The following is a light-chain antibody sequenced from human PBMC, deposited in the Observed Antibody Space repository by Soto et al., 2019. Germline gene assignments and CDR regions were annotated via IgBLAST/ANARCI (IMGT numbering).Light chain of an antibody. CDR1: QSVLYSSNNKNY. V-gene: IGKV4-1*01. CDR3: QQSYSTPLT. J-gene: IGKJ3*01. Sequence: DIVMTQSPDSLAVSLGERATINCKSSQSVLYSSNNKNYLAWYQQKPGQPPKLLIYWASTRESGVPDRFSGSGSGRDFTINISSLQAEDVAVYYCQQSYSTPLTFGPGNKVDIK. CDR2: WAS.